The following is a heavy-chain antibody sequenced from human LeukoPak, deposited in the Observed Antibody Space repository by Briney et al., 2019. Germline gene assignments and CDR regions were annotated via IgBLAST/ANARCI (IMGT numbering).Heavy chain of an antibody. V-gene: IGHV4-34*01. D-gene: IGHD2-2*01. CDR3: ASRPSLVVPAADDAFDI. CDR1: GGSFSGYY. J-gene: IGHJ3*02. Sequence: PSETLSLTCAVYGGSFSGYYWSWIRQPPGKGLEWIGEINHSGSTNYNPSLKSRVTISVDTSKNQFSLKLSSVTAADTAVYYCASRPSLVVPAADDAFDIWGQGTTVTVSS. CDR2: INHSGST.